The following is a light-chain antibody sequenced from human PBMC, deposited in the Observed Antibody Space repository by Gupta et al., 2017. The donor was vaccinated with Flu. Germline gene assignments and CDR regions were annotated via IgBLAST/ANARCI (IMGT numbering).Light chain of an antibody. CDR2: KDT. Sequence: SPGQTASITCSGDKLGEKFASWDQQKPGQSPVLVIFKDTKRPSGIPGRFSGSNSGNTATLTISGTQAMDEGDYYCQAWDSGIVVFGGGTQLTVL. CDR3: QAWDSGIVV. V-gene: IGLV3-1*01. CDR1: KLGEKF. J-gene: IGLJ2*01.